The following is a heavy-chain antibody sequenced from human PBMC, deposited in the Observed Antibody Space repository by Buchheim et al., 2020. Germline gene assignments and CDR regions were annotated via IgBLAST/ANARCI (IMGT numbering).Heavy chain of an antibody. CDR2: IKQDGSEK. V-gene: IGHV3-7*01. CDR1: GFTFSSYW. CDR3: ARDHPCGSSSCGFFDY. J-gene: IGHJ4*02. Sequence: EVQLVESGGGLAQPGGSLRLSCAASGFTFSSYWMSWVRQAPGKGLEWVANIKQDGSEKYYVDSVKGRFTTSRDNAKNSLYLQMNSLRAEDTAVYYCARDHPCGSSSCGFFDYWGQGTL. D-gene: IGHD6-6*01.